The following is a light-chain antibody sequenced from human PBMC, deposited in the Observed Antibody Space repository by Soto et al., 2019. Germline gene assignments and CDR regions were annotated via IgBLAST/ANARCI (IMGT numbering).Light chain of an antibody. V-gene: IGKV3-11*01. J-gene: IGKJ4*01. CDR1: QNIRSH. Sequence: EIVLTQSPATLSLSPGERATLSCKASQNIRSHLAWYLQKPGQTPRLLIFGASNRATGIPARFSGSGSGTDFTLTISSLEPEDSGLYYCQQRSDWPLTFGGGARVEVK. CDR2: GAS. CDR3: QQRSDWPLT.